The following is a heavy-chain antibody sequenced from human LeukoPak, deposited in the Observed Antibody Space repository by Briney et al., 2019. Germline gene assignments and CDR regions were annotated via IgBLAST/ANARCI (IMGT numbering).Heavy chain of an antibody. Sequence: TLSLTCTVSGGSINSGDYYWSWIRQPPGKGLEWIGYIYYSGSTYYNPSLKSRITISLDTSKNQFSLKLSSVTAADTAVYYCARAYYGSGTPIVYYYYGMDVWGQGTTVTVSS. CDR2: IYYSGST. CDR3: ARAYYGSGTPIVYYYYGMDV. V-gene: IGHV4-30-4*01. J-gene: IGHJ6*02. D-gene: IGHD3-10*01. CDR1: GGSINSGDYY.